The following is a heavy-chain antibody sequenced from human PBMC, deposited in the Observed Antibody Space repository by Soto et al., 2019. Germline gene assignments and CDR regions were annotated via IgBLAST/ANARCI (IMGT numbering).Heavy chain of an antibody. D-gene: IGHD3-10*01. CDR3: ARGGRGQLLWFGESILGEFDY. CDR1: GYTFTGYY. CDR2: INPNSGGT. J-gene: IGHJ4*02. V-gene: IGHV1-2*04. Sequence: AAVKVSCKASGYTFTGYYMYWGRQAPGQGREWMGWINPNSGGTNYAQKYQGWVTMTRDTSISTAYMELSRLRSDDTAVYYCARGGRGQLLWFGESILGEFDYWGQGTLVTVSS.